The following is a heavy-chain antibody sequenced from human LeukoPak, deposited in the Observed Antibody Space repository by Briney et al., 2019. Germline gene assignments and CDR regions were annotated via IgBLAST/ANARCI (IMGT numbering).Heavy chain of an antibody. CDR1: GFTFSSYA. Sequence: GGSLRLSCAASGFTFSSYAMSWVRQAPGKGLEWVSAISGSGGSTYYADSVKGRFTISRDNSKNTLYLQMNSLRAEDTAVYYCANPSIPYGSGSYYPLSYWGQGTLVTVSS. CDR2: ISGSGGST. D-gene: IGHD3-10*01. V-gene: IGHV3-23*01. J-gene: IGHJ4*02. CDR3: ANPSIPYGSGSYYPLSY.